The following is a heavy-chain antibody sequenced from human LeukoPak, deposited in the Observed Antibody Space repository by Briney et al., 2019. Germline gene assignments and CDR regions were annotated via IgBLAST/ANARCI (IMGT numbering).Heavy chain of an antibody. CDR1: GYTLTSYG. Sequence: ASVKVSCKASGYTLTSYGISWVRQAPGQGLEWMGWISAYNGNTNYAQKLQGRVTMTTDTSTSTAYMELRSLRSDDTAVYYCARTEYSSSWYYYYYYMDVWGKGTTVTVSS. V-gene: IGHV1-18*01. J-gene: IGHJ6*03. D-gene: IGHD6-13*01. CDR3: ARTEYSSSWYYYYYYMDV. CDR2: ISAYNGNT.